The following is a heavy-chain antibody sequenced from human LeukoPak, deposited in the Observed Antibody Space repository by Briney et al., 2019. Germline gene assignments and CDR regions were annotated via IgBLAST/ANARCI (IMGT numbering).Heavy chain of an antibody. V-gene: IGHV1-46*01. CDR3: ARAMRWLQLDY. D-gene: IGHD5-24*01. J-gene: IGHJ4*02. CDR1: GYTFTSYY. Sequence: ASVKVSCKASGYTFTSYYMHWVRQAPGQGLEWMGITNPSGGSTSYAQKFQGRVTMTRDTSTSTVYMELSSLRSEDTAVYYCARAMRWLQLDYWGQGALVTVSS. CDR2: TNPSGGST.